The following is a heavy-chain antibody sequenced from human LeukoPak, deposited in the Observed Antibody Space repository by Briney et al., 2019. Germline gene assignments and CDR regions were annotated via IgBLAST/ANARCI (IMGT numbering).Heavy chain of an antibody. CDR3: ARGRGYSYGIDY. D-gene: IGHD5-18*01. Sequence: ASVKVSCKASRYTFTSYDINWVRQATGQGLEWMGWMNPNSGNTGYAQKFQGRVTITRNTSISTAYMELSSLRSEDTAVYYCARGRGYSYGIDYWGQGTLVTVSS. CDR1: RYTFTSYD. V-gene: IGHV1-8*03. J-gene: IGHJ4*02. CDR2: MNPNSGNT.